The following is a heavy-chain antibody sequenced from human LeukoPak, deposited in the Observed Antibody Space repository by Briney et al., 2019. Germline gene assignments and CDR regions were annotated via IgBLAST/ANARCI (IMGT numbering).Heavy chain of an antibody. D-gene: IGHD3-10*01. CDR1: GGSFSGYY. CDR3: ARHTSRVSGNAFDI. V-gene: IGHV4-34*01. CDR2: INHSGST. Sequence: SETLSLTCAVYGGSFSGYYWSWTRQPPGKGLEWIGEINHSGSTNYNPSLKSRVTISVDTSKNQFSLKLSSVTAADTAVYYCARHTSRVSGNAFDIWGQGTMVTVSS. J-gene: IGHJ3*02.